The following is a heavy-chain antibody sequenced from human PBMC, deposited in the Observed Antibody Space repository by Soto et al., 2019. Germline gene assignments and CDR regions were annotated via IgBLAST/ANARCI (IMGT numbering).Heavy chain of an antibody. Sequence: ESGEGLVQPGGSLRLSCAASGFTFSSYAMHWVRQAPGKGLEYVSAISSNGGSTYYADSVKGRFTISRDNSKNTLYLQMGSLRAEDMAVYYCARAAVSSSHHPHVGWNWFDPWGQGTLVTVSS. D-gene: IGHD6-6*01. J-gene: IGHJ5*02. CDR2: ISSNGGST. CDR1: GFTFSSYA. CDR3: ARAAVSSSHHPHVGWNWFDP. V-gene: IGHV3-64*02.